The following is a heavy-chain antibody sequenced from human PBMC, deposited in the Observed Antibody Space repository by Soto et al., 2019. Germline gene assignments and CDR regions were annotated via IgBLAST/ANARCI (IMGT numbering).Heavy chain of an antibody. CDR3: ARNTMVRGVATPFYYYSGMDV. V-gene: IGHV3-23*01. J-gene: IGHJ6*02. CDR2: ISGSGGST. CDR1: GFTFSSYA. Sequence: GSLRLSCAASGFTFSSYAMSWVRQAPGKGLEWVSAISGSGGSTYYADSVKGRFTISRDNAKNSLYLQMNSLRAEDTAVYYCARNTMVRGVATPFYYYSGMDVWGQGTTVTVSS. D-gene: IGHD3-10*01.